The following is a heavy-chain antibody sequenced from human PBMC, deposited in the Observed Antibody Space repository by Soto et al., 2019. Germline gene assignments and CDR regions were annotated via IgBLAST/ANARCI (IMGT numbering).Heavy chain of an antibody. J-gene: IGHJ5*02. V-gene: IGHV3-21*01. CDR1: GFTFSSYS. CDR3: ARDMVRGFINNWFDP. D-gene: IGHD3-10*01. CDR2: ISSSSSYI. Sequence: ESGGGLVKPGGSLRLSCAASGFTFSSYSMNWVRQAPGKGLEWVSSISSSSSYIYYADSVKGRFTISRDNAKNSLYLQMNSLRAEDTAVYYCARDMVRGFINNWFDPWGQGTLVTVSS.